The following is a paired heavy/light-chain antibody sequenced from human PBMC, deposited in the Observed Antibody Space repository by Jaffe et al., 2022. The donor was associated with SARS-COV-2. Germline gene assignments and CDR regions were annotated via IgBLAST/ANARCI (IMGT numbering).Heavy chain of an antibody. J-gene: IGHJ4*02. Sequence: QVQLQESGPGLVKPSETLSLTCSVSGYSISTGHYWGWIRQPPGKGLELIGIIYHSGNTYYNSSLKSRVSMSVDTSKNQFSLKLSSVTAADTAVYYCARDYWGRGESGTWSAYYFDYWGLGILVTVSS. CDR1: GYSISTGHY. CDR2: IYHSGNT. D-gene: IGHD6-13*01. CDR3: ARDYWGRGESGTWSAYYFDY. V-gene: IGHV4-38-2*02.
Light chain of an antibody. J-gene: IGKJ2*01. CDR1: QSVRSSY. CDR2: GAS. V-gene: IGKV3-20*01. CDR3: QQYGSSPRT. Sequence: EIVLTQSPGTLSLSPGERATLSCRASQSVRSSYLAWYQQKPGQAPRLLIFGASSRATGIPDRFSGSGSGTDFTLTISRLEPEDFAVYYCQQYGSSPRTFGQGTKLEIK.